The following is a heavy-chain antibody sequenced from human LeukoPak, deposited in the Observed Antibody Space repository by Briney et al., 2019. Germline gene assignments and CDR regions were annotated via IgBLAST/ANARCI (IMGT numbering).Heavy chain of an antibody. V-gene: IGHV4-39*01. Sequence: PSETLSLTCTVSGGSISSSTVYWGWIRQPPGKGLEWIGGINYSGYTYYNPSLKRRVTISVDTPKNQFSLKLSSVTAADTAVYYCARPGYYDNSGFNFDYWGQGTLVTVSS. J-gene: IGHJ4*02. CDR1: GGSISSSTVY. CDR3: ARPGYYDNSGFNFDY. D-gene: IGHD3-22*01. CDR2: INYSGYT.